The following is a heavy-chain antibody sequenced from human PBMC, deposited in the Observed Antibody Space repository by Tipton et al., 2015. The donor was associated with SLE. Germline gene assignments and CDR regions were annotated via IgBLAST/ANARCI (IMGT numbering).Heavy chain of an antibody. J-gene: IGHJ6*02. CDR2: IYHSGST. V-gene: IGHV4-4*02. Sequence: TLSLTCDISGDSIRSGSWWSWVRQPPGKGLEWIGDIYHSGSTHYTPSLKSRVTISLDNSKNQFSLQLTSVTAADTAVYYCARERSMITFGGLIVGDGMDVWGQGTTITVSS. D-gene: IGHD3-16*02. CDR3: ARERSMITFGGLIVGDGMDV. CDR1: GDSIRSGSW.